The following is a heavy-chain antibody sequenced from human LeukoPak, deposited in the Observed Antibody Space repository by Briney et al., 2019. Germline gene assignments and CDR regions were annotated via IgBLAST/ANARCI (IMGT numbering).Heavy chain of an antibody. J-gene: IGHJ3*02. CDR3: ARGPLRHYYGSGDDAFDI. V-gene: IGHV4-59*01. D-gene: IGHD3-10*01. CDR1: GDSISSYY. Sequence: KPSETLSLTCTVSGDSISSYYWSWIRQPPGKGLEWIGYIYYSGSTNYNPSLKSRVTISVDTSKNQFSLKLSSVTAADTAVYYCARGPLRHYYGSGDDAFDIWGQGTMVTVSS. CDR2: IYYSGST.